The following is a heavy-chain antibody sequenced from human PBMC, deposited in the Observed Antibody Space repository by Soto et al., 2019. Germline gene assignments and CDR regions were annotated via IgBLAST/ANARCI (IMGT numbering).Heavy chain of an antibody. CDR1: GFTFSSYA. J-gene: IGHJ6*02. D-gene: IGHD6-19*01. Sequence: GGSLRLSCAASGFTFSSYAMSWVRQAPGKGLEWVSAISGSGGSTYYADSVKGRFTISRDNSKNTLYLQMNSLRAEDTAVYYCAKDPTIAVALNYYGMDVWGQGTTVTVSS. CDR2: ISGSGGST. CDR3: AKDPTIAVALNYYGMDV. V-gene: IGHV3-23*01.